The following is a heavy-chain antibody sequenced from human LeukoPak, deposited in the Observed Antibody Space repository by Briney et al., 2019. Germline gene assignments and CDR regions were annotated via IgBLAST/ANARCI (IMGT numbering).Heavy chain of an antibody. V-gene: IGHV6-1*01. Sequence: SQTLSLTCAISGDSVSSNSAAWNWIRRSPSRGLEWLGRTYYRSKLYNDYAVFVKSRITINPDTSKNQFSLQLNSVTPEDTAVYYCARGLRYFDRSDAFDIWGQGTMVTVSS. J-gene: IGHJ3*02. D-gene: IGHD3-9*01. CDR1: GDSVSSNSAA. CDR2: TYYRSKLYN. CDR3: ARGLRYFDRSDAFDI.